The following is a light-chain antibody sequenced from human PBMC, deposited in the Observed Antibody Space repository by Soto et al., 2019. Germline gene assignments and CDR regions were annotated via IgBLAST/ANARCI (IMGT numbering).Light chain of an antibody. J-gene: IGLJ1*01. CDR2: EVS. Sequence: QSALTQPPSASGSPGQSVTISCTGTSNDFGGYNYVSWYQQHPGKASKLIIFEVSERPSVVPDRFSGSKSGSTSSLTVSGLQAEDEADYYCCSYGGSNYVFGTGTKLSVL. V-gene: IGLV2-8*01. CDR1: SNDFGGYNY. CDR3: CSYGGSNYV.